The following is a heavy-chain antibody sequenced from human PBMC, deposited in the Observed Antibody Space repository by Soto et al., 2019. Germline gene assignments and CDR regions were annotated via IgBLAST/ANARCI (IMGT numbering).Heavy chain of an antibody. J-gene: IGHJ4*02. Sequence: PGRSQRLRYVASGCNFTTYWMTWVRKATGKGLEWVATIKQDGFDKYYVDSVKGRFTIFRDNAHNSLYLQMNNLRGEDTAVFYCVRGCGSAHCPYYFDSWVQGTLVTVSS. CDR1: GCNFTTYW. CDR3: VRGCGSAHCPYYFDS. V-gene: IGHV3-7*01. CDR2: IKQDGFDK. D-gene: IGHD2-21*01.